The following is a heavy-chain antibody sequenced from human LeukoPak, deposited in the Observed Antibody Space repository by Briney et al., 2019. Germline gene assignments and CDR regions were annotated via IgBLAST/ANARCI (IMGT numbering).Heavy chain of an antibody. CDR1: GYTFTGYY. J-gene: IGHJ4*02. Sequence: GASVKVSCKASGYTFTGYYMHWVRQAPGQGFEWMGRLNPNSGGTNYAQKFQGRVTMTRDTSISTAYMELSRLRSDDTAVYYCASSSGYYYVADYWGQGTLVTVSS. CDR3: ASSSGYYYVADY. V-gene: IGHV1-2*06. CDR2: LNPNSGGT. D-gene: IGHD3-22*01.